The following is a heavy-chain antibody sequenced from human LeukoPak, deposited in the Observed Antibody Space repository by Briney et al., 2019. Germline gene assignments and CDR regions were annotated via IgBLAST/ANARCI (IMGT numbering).Heavy chain of an antibody. J-gene: IGHJ4*02. CDR2: IIPIFGTA. V-gene: IGHV1-69*13. CDR1: GYTFPSYG. Sequence: SVKVSCKASGYTFPSYGISWVRQAPGQGLEWMGGIIPIFGTANYAQKFQDRVTITADESTSTAYMELSSLRSEDTAIYYCASRLYCSDTRCRNFPFAYWGQGTLVTVSS. CDR3: ASRLYCSDTRCRNFPFAY. D-gene: IGHD2-2*01.